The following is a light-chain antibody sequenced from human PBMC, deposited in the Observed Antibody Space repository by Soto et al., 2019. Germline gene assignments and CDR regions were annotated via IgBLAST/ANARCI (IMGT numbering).Light chain of an antibody. CDR2: EVT. CDR3: SSYTTDTSLV. CDR1: SSDVGIYNF. Sequence: SVLTQPASVSGSPGQSITISCTGTSSDVGIYNFVSWYQQHPGKAPKLIIYEVTNRPSGVSDRFSGFKSGNTAYLTISGLQAEDEADYYCSSYTTDTSLVFGTGTKVTVL. V-gene: IGLV2-14*01. J-gene: IGLJ1*01.